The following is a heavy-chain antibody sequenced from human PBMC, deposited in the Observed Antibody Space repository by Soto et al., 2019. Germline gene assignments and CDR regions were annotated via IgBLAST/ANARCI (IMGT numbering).Heavy chain of an antibody. D-gene: IGHD3-10*01. J-gene: IGHJ4*02. CDR1: GASISSSNW. CDR3: APSRGSGSLHN. V-gene: IGHV4-4*02. CDR2: IYHSGST. Sequence: QVQLQESGPGLVKPSGTLSLTCAVSGASISSSNWWTWVRQPPGKGLEWIGEIYHSGSTNYNPSLMSRVTLSLDKSKNHFSLRLSSVTAADTAVYYCAPSRGSGSLHNWGQGTLVTVSS.